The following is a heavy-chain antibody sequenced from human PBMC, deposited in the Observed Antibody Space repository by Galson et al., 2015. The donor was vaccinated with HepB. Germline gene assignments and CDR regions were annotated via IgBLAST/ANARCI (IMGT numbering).Heavy chain of an antibody. D-gene: IGHD3-10*01. CDR3: AKPTVLLWFRELSDFDY. CDR1: GFTFSSYG. J-gene: IGHJ4*02. CDR2: ISYDGSNK. Sequence: SLRLSCAASGFTFSSYGMHWVRQAPGKGLEWVAVISYDGSNKYYADSVKGRFTISRDNSKNTLYLQMNSLRAEDTAVYYCAKPTVLLWFRELSDFDYWGQGTLVTVSS. V-gene: IGHV3-30*18.